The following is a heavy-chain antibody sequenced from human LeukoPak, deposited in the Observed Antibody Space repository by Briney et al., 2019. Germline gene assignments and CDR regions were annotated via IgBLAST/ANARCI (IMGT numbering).Heavy chain of an antibody. CDR1: GGSINDAS. J-gene: IGHJ5*01. V-gene: IGHV4-59*01. Sequence: SETLSLTCTVSGGSINDASWNWIRQPPGQGLEWLGYIYHSGGTNYNASLKSRVSISLDKSKTQFSLKLSSVTAADTAVYYCARVGTYYLSLDSWGHGTLVTVSS. D-gene: IGHD3-10*01. CDR3: ARVGTYYLSLDS. CDR2: IYHSGGT.